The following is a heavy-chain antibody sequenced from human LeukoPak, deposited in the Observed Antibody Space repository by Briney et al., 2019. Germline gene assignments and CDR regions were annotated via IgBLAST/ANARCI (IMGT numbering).Heavy chain of an antibody. CDR1: GGSISSSSYY. V-gene: IGHV4-39*01. CDR2: IYYSGST. CDR3: VPFRTDIVVVPAAESNWFDP. D-gene: IGHD2-2*01. J-gene: IGHJ5*02. Sequence: PSETLSLTCTVSGGSISSSSYYWGWIRQPPGKGLERIGSIYYSGSTYYNPSLKSRVTISVDTSKNQFSLKLSSVTAADTAVYYCVPFRTDIVVVPAAESNWFDPWGQGTLVTVSS.